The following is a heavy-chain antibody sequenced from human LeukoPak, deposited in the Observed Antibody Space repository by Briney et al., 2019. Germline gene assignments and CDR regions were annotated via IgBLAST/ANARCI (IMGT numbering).Heavy chain of an antibody. V-gene: IGHV3-21*01. CDR2: ISSSSSYI. Sequence: WGSLRLSCPASGVTFSSYSMNWGCQAPGKGLGWVSYISSSSSYIYYADSVKGSFTISRDNATNSLYLQMNSLRAEDTAVYYCARSFRLDAFDIWGQGTMVTVSS. D-gene: IGHD6-13*01. J-gene: IGHJ3*02. CDR3: ARSFRLDAFDI. CDR1: GVTFSSYS.